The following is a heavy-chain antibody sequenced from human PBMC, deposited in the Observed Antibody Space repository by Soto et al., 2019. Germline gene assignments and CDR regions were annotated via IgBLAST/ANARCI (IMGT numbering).Heavy chain of an antibody. CDR1: GGTFSSYT. V-gene: IGHV1-18*01. CDR3: ASIMGSGNWFDP. CDR2: ISAYNGNT. Sequence: GASVKVSCKASGGTFSSYTISWVRQAPGQGLEWMGWISAYNGNTNYAQKLQGRVTMTTDTSTSTAYMELRSLRSDDTAVYYCASIMGSGNWFDPWGQGTLVTVSS. J-gene: IGHJ5*02. D-gene: IGHD6-19*01.